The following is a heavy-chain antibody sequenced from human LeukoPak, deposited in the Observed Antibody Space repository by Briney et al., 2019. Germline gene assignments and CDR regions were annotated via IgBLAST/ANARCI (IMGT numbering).Heavy chain of an antibody. CDR1: GGSISSDY. Sequence: PSETLSLTCTVSGGSISSDYWNWIRQPPGKGLEWIGCIYYSGSTNYNPSLKSRVTISVDTSKNQFSLKLSSVTAADTAVYYCAVMYSSSWYWFDPWGQGTLVTVSS. D-gene: IGHD6-13*01. CDR2: IYYSGST. J-gene: IGHJ5*02. V-gene: IGHV4-59*08. CDR3: AVMYSSSWYWFDP.